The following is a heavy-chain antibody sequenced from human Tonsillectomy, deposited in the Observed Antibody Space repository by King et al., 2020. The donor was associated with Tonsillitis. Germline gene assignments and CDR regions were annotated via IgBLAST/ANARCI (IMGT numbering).Heavy chain of an antibody. V-gene: IGHV3-30*18. CDR1: GFTFSSYG. CDR3: AKDLANVHGPDLLFDY. Sequence: VQLVESGGGVVQPGRSLRLSCAASGFTFSSYGMHWVRQAPGKGLEWVAVVSYDGSNKYYADSVKGRFTISRDNSKNTLYLQMNSLRAEDTAVYYCAKDLANVHGPDLLFDYWGQGTLVTVSS. CDR2: VSYDGSNK. D-gene: IGHD1-1*01. J-gene: IGHJ4*02.